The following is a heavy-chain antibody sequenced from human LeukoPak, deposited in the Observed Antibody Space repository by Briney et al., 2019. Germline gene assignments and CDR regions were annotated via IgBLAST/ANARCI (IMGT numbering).Heavy chain of an antibody. J-gene: IGHJ4*02. Sequence: PGGSLRLSCAASGFTFSRYWMSWVRQAPRKGREWVANIKQDGSEKYYVDSVKGRFTISRDNAKNSLYLQMNSLRAEDTAVYYCAIDGQGTMIFYWGQGTLVTVSS. V-gene: IGHV3-7*05. D-gene: IGHD3-22*01. CDR3: AIDGQGTMIFY. CDR1: GFTFSRYW. CDR2: IKQDGSEK.